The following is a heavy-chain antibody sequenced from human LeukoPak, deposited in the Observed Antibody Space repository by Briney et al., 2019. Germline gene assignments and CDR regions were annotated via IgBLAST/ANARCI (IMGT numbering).Heavy chain of an antibody. Sequence: SETLSLTCTVSGGSISSSSYYWGWIRQPPGKGLEWIGNIYYSGSSYYNPSLKSRVTISVDTSKNQFSLKLSSVAAADTAVYYCARDQESDGTMIVVVPPEGDYYYGMDVWGQGTTVTVSS. J-gene: IGHJ6*02. CDR2: IYYSGSS. CDR1: GGSISSSSYY. V-gene: IGHV4-39*02. D-gene: IGHD3-22*01. CDR3: ARDQESDGTMIVVVPPEGDYYYGMDV.